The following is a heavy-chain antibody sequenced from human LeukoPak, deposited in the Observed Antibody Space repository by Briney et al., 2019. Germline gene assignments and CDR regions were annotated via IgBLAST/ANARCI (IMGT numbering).Heavy chain of an antibody. CDR2: ISAYNGNT. V-gene: IGHV1-18*01. D-gene: IGHD2-2*01. CDR3: ARDKHCSSTSCYPDEYNWFGP. CDR1: GYTFTSYG. Sequence: ASVKVSCKASGYTFTSYGISWVRQAPGQGLEWMGWISAYNGNTNYAQKLQGRVTMTTDTSTSTAYMELRSLRSDDTAVYYCARDKHCSSTSCYPDEYNWFGPWGQGTLVTVSS. J-gene: IGHJ5*02.